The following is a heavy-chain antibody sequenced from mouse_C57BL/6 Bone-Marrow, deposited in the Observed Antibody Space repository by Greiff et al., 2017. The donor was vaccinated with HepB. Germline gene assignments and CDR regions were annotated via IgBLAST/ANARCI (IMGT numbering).Heavy chain of an antibody. CDR3: ARLFITTVVATDYAMDY. Sequence: EVQLVESGGGLVKPGGSLKLSCAASGFTFSDYGMHWVRQAPEKGLEWVAYISSGSSTIYYADTVKGRFTISRDNAKNTLFLQMTSLRSEDTAMYYCARLFITTVVATDYAMDYWGQGTSVTVSS. CDR1: GFTFSDYG. D-gene: IGHD1-1*01. CDR2: ISSGSSTI. J-gene: IGHJ4*01. V-gene: IGHV5-17*01.